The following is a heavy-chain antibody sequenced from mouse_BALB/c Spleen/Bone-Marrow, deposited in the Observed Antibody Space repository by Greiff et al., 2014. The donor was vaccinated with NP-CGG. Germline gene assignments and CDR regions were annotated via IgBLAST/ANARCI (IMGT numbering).Heavy chain of an antibody. J-gene: IGHJ4*01. Sequence: VHLVGSGPELVKPGASVKISCTGSGYAFSSSWMNWVKQRPGQGLEWIGRIYPGDGDTNSNGRFKGKATLTADRSSNTAYMQLSSLTSVDSAVYFCARSAYYGSSYGAMDYWGQGTSVTVSS. V-gene: IGHV1-82*01. D-gene: IGHD1-1*01. CDR1: GYAFSSSW. CDR3: ARSAYYGSSYGAMDY. CDR2: IYPGDGDT.